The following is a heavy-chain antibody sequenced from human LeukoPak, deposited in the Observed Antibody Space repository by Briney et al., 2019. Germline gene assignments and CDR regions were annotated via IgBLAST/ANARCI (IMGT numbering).Heavy chain of an antibody. J-gene: IGHJ4*02. CDR2: INPSGGST. V-gene: IGHV1-46*01. Sequence: ASVKVSCKTSGYSFINYYIHWVRQAPGQGLEWMGIINPSGGSTSFAQKFQGRVTITRDTSASTAYMELSSLTSEDMAMYYCARESGYTYGYGYWGQGTLVTVSS. D-gene: IGHD5-18*01. CDR1: GYSFINYY. CDR3: ARESGYTYGYGY.